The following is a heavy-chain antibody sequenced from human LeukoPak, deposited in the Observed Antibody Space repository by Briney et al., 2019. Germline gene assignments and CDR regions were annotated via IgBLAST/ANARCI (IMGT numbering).Heavy chain of an antibody. CDR2: ITSSSSYI. V-gene: IGHV3-21*01. D-gene: IGHD1-26*01. Sequence: PSETLSLTCAVYGGSFSGYYWSWIRQPPGKGLEWASSITSSSSYIYYADSVKGRFTISRDNAKNSLYLQMNSLRAEDTAVYYCARDPYSGRYGDYYYYYMDVWGKGTTVTISS. CDR1: GGSFSGYY. J-gene: IGHJ6*03. CDR3: ARDPYSGRYGDYYYYYMDV.